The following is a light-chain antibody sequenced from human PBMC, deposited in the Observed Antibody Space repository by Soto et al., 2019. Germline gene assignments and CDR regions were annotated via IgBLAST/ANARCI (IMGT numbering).Light chain of an antibody. Sequence: DIQMTHSPSFLSASVGDRVTITCRSSQAISNYLNWYQQRPGKAPNLLIFGAKTLQSGVPYRFSGSGYGTDFTLTITTLQPEDFATYYCQQSYSSPPTFGKGTKVDIK. J-gene: IGKJ1*01. CDR1: QAISNY. CDR3: QQSYSSPPT. CDR2: GAK. V-gene: IGKV1-39*01.